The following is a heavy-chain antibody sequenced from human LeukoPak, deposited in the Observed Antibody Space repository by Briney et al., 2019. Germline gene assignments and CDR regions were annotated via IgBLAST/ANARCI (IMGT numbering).Heavy chain of an antibody. D-gene: IGHD6-6*01. Sequence: PSETLSLTCTVSGGSIRTSSDSWGWIRKPPGKALEWIGSIYYSGSTNYNPSLKSRVTISVDTSKNQFSLKLSSVTAADTAVYYCARAEYSSSSGSIWFDPWGQGTLVTVSS. CDR1: GGSIRTSSDS. V-gene: IGHV4-39*07. J-gene: IGHJ5*02. CDR2: IYYSGST. CDR3: ARAEYSSSSGSIWFDP.